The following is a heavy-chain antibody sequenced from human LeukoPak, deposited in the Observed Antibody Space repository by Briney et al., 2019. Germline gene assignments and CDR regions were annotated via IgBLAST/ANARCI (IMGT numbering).Heavy chain of an antibody. V-gene: IGHV3-21*01. J-gene: IGHJ4*02. CDR1: GFTFSSYS. CDR3: APRYYDFRSGYYPLDY. CDR2: ISSSSSYI. Sequence: GGSLRLSCAASGFTFSSYSMNWVRQAPGKGLEWVSSISSSSSYIYYADSVKGRFTISRDNAKNSLYLQMNSLRAEDTAVYYCAPRYYDFRSGYYPLDYWGQGTLVTVSS. D-gene: IGHD3-3*01.